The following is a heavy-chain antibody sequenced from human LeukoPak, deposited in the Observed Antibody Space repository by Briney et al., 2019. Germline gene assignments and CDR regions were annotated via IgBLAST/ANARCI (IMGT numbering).Heavy chain of an antibody. V-gene: IGHV1-8*01. Sequence: GASVKVSCKASGYTFTSYDINWVRQATGQGLEWMGWMNPSSGNTSYAQKFQGRVTITRDTSASTAYMELSSLRSEDTAVYYCARVSSSWSGSFGYWGQGTLVTVSS. CDR3: ARVSSSWSGSFGY. CDR1: GYTFTSYD. D-gene: IGHD6-13*01. CDR2: MNPSSGNT. J-gene: IGHJ4*02.